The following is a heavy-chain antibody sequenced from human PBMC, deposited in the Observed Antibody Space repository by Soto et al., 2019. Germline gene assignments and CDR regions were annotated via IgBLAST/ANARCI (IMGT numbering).Heavy chain of an antibody. V-gene: IGHV3-33*01. J-gene: IGHJ3*02. Sequence: HVQLVESGGGVVQPGRSLRLSCATSGFTYGHFGMHWARQAPGKGLEWVAVIWHDGSKKLYADSVKGRFTISRDDSKKTLDLQMNSRRVEDTAVYYCARDGYGTAGQGGAFDIWGQGTVVSVSS. CDR3: ARDGYGTAGQGGAFDI. CDR1: GFTYGHFG. CDR2: IWHDGSKK. D-gene: IGHD5-18*01.